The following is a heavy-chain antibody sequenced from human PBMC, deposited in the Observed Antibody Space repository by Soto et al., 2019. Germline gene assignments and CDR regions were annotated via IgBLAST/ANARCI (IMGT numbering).Heavy chain of an antibody. D-gene: IGHD3-10*01. CDR3: AKDLNYYGSGSYYEEYYYYGMDV. J-gene: IGHJ6*02. Sequence: QVQLVESGGGVVQPGRSLRLSCAASGFTFSSYGMHWVRQAPGKGLEWVAVISYDGSNKYYADSVKGRFTISRDNSKNTLYLQMNRLRAEDTAVYYCAKDLNYYGSGSYYEEYYYYGMDVWGQGTTVTVSS. CDR2: ISYDGSNK. V-gene: IGHV3-30*18. CDR1: GFTFSSYG.